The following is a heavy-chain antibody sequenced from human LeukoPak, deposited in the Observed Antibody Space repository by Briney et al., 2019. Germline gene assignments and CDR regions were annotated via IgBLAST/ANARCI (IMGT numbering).Heavy chain of an antibody. V-gene: IGHV1-69*05. CDR2: IIPIFGTA. CDR1: GGTFSSYA. D-gene: IGHD3-22*01. Sequence: GASVKVSCKASGGTFSSYAISWVRQAPGQGLEWMGGIIPIFGTANYAQKFQGGVTITTDESTSTAYMELSSLRSEDTAVYYCARVVSSSYRNWFDPWGQGTPVTLCS. J-gene: IGHJ5*02. CDR3: ARVVSSSYRNWFDP.